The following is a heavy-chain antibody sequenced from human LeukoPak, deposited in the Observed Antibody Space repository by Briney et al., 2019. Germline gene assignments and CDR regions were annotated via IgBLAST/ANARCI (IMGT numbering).Heavy chain of an antibody. CDR2: ISSSGSTI. Sequence: PGGSLRLSCAASGFTFSSYEMNWVRQAPGKGLEWVSYISSSGSTIYYADSVKGRFTISRDNAKNSLYLQMNSLRAEDTAVYYCARDGSIAVADIYYYYYMDVWGKGTTATVSS. V-gene: IGHV3-48*03. J-gene: IGHJ6*03. CDR3: ARDGSIAVADIYYYYYMDV. CDR1: GFTFSSYE. D-gene: IGHD6-19*01.